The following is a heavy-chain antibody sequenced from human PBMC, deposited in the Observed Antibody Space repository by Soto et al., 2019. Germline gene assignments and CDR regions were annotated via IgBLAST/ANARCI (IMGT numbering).Heavy chain of an antibody. CDR3: AAKKVTAMVPQGY. J-gene: IGHJ4*02. V-gene: IGHV4-31*03. CDR1: GGSLSSGCYY. Sequence: PSETLSLTCTVSGGSLSSGCYYWSWIRQHSGKGLEWIGYIYYSGSTYYNPSLKSRVTISVDTSKNQSSLKLSSVTAADSAVYYCAAKKVTAMVPQGYWGQETLVTVSS. D-gene: IGHD5-18*01. CDR2: IYYSGST.